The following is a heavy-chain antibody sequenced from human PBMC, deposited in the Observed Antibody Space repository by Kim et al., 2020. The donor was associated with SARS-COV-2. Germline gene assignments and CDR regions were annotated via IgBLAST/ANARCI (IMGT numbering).Heavy chain of an antibody. Sequence: GGSLRLSCAASGFTFSDYYMSWIRQAPGKGLEWVSYISSSGSTIYYADSVKGRFTISRDNAKNSLYLQMNSLRAEDTAVYYCARWTSTPYYYDRASYGMDVWGQGTTVTVSS. CDR3: ARWTSTPYYYDRASYGMDV. D-gene: IGHD3-22*01. J-gene: IGHJ6*02. V-gene: IGHV3-11*01. CDR2: ISSSGSTI. CDR1: GFTFSDYY.